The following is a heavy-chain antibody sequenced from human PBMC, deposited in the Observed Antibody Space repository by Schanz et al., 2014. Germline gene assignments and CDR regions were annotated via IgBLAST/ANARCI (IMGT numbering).Heavy chain of an antibody. CDR2: IIPSLGLA. D-gene: IGHD2-21*01. CDR3: ARDRLECGAECYSVEVFEI. CDR1: GYTFTSYD. Sequence: VQLVQSGAEVKRPGASVRVSCKASGYTFTSYDFNWVRQAPGQGLEWMGRIIPSLGLAKYEQKFQDKVTITADTSTTAAYMELSGLRSEDTAVYYCARDRLECGAECYSVEVFEIWGQGTLVIVSS. J-gene: IGHJ4*02. V-gene: IGHV1-69*09.